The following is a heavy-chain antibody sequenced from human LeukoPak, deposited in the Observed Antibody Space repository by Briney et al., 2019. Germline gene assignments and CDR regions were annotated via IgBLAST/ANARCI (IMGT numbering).Heavy chain of an antibody. Sequence: GGSLRLSCVASEFTFSSYWMSWVRQAPGKGPEWVANIKQDGSDKYYVDSVEGRFTISRDNAKNSLYLQMDSLRAEDTAVYYCARDSILRYYFGYWGQGTLVTVSS. V-gene: IGHV3-7*05. D-gene: IGHD3-16*01. CDR1: EFTFSSYW. CDR2: IKQDGSDK. CDR3: ARDSILRYYFGY. J-gene: IGHJ4*02.